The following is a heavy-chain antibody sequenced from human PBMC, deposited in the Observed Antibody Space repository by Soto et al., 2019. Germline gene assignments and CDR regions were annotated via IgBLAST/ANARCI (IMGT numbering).Heavy chain of an antibody. CDR3: AQSRFTGNYYAFDY. D-gene: IGHD1-26*01. Sequence: EVQLLESGGGLVQPGGSLRLSCAASRFTFSSYAMSWVRQAPGKGLEWVSVISGSGGSTYYADSVKGRFTISRDDSKNTLYLQMDSLRAEDTAVYYCAQSRFTGNYYAFDYWGQGTLVTVSS. CDR2: ISGSGGST. V-gene: IGHV3-23*01. J-gene: IGHJ4*02. CDR1: RFTFSSYA.